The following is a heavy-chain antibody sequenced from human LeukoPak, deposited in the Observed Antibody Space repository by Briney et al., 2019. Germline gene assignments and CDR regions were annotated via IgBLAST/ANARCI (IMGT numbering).Heavy chain of an antibody. V-gene: IGHV4-59*01. D-gene: IGHD3-10*01. J-gene: IGHJ6*03. CDR2: IYYSGST. CDR3: ARVGFRFLGAMVRGKRYYYYMDV. Sequence: PSETLSLTCTVSGGSISSYYWSWIRQPPGKGLEWIGYIYYSGSTHYNPSLKSRVTISVDTSKNQFSLKLSSVTAADTAVYYCARVGFRFLGAMVRGKRYYYYMDVWGKGTTVTVSS. CDR1: GGSISSYY.